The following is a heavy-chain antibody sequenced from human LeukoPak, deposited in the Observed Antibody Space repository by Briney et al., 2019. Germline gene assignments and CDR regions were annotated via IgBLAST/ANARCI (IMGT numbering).Heavy chain of an antibody. CDR1: GYSIRSGHY. V-gene: IGHV4-38-2*02. D-gene: IGHD3-10*01. Sequence: SETLSLTCTVSGYSIRSGHYWGWIRQLPGKGLEWIGNIFHSENTYYNPSLKSRVTISLDTSKNHFSLKVSSVTAADTAVYYCAREYLEYGSGNDYFDYWGQGTLVTVSS. CDR2: IFHSENT. CDR3: AREYLEYGSGNDYFDY. J-gene: IGHJ4*02.